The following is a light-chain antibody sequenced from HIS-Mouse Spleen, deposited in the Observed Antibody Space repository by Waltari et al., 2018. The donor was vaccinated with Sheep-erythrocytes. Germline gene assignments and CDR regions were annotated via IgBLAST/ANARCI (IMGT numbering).Light chain of an antibody. V-gene: IGLV2-23*01. CDR2: EGS. Sequence: QSALTQPASVSGSPGQSITIPCTGTSSDVGSYNLFSWYQQHPGKAPKLMIYEGSKRPSGVSNRFPGSKSGNTASLTISGLQAEDEADYYCCSYAGSSTPWVFGGGTKLTVL. CDR1: SSDVGSYNL. CDR3: CSYAGSSTPWV. J-gene: IGLJ3*02.